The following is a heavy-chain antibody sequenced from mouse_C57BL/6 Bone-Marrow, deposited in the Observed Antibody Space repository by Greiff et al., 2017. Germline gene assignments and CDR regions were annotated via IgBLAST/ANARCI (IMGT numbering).Heavy chain of an antibody. CDR3: AIHEEGKTAQAWFAY. CDR1: GYTFTEYT. D-gene: IGHD3-2*02. CDR2: FYPGSGSI. Sequence: QVQLQQSGAELVKPGASVKLSCKASGYTFTEYTIHWVKQRSGQGLEWIGWFYPGSGSIKYNEKFKDKATLTADKSSSTVYMEISRLTADDSAVYFCAIHEEGKTAQAWFAYWGQGTLVTVSA. J-gene: IGHJ3*01. V-gene: IGHV1-62-2*01.